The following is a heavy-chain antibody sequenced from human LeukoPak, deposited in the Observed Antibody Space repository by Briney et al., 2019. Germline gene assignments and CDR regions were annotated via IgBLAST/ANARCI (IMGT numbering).Heavy chain of an antibody. CDR2: IYYSGST. CDR1: GGSISRYY. J-gene: IGHJ4*02. Sequence: SETLSLTCTVSGGSISRYYWSWIRQPPGKGLEWIGYIYYSGSTNYNPSLKSRVTISVDTSKNRFSLKLSSVTAADTAVYYCARGVSYGSGRSYFDYWGQGTLVTVSS. D-gene: IGHD3-10*01. V-gene: IGHV4-59*01. CDR3: ARGVSYGSGRSYFDY.